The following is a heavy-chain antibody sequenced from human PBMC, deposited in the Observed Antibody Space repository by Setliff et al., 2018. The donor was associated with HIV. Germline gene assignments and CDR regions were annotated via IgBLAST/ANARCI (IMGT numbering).Heavy chain of an antibody. CDR1: GYTFTSYY. Sequence: ASVKVSCKASGYTFTSYYIHWVRQAPGQGLEWLGRINPNMNPKSGGTDYAQKFQGRVTMTRDKSISTVYMELNKLTSDDTAVYFCARDKEPWEGYYKYYSMDVWGKGTKVTV. CDR3: ARDKEPWEGYYKYYSMDV. J-gene: IGHJ6*03. D-gene: IGHD1-26*01. V-gene: IGHV1-2*06. CDR2: INPNMNPKSGGT.